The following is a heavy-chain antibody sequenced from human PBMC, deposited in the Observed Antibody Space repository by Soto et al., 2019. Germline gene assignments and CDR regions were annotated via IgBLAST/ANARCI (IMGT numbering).Heavy chain of an antibody. D-gene: IGHD6-13*01. Sequence: SQTLSLTCAISGDSVSSYSAAWNWIRQSPSRGLEWLGRTYYRSKWYNDFAVSVKSRITINPDISKNQFSLQLNSVTPEGTAVYYCARDNGIAGLLDYWGQGTQVTVSS. V-gene: IGHV6-1*01. J-gene: IGHJ4*02. CDR1: GDSVSSYSAA. CDR3: ARDNGIAGLLDY. CDR2: TYYRSKWYN.